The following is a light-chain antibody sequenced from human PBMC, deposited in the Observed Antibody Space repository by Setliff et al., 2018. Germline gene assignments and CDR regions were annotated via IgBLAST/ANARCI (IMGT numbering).Light chain of an antibody. Sequence: QSALTQPASVSGSPGQSITISCTGTSSDIGGYNYVSWCQQHPGKAPKLMIYDVSQRPSGVSNRFSGSKSGNTASLTISGLQAEDGADYYCISYTNSSTYVVFGGGTKVTVL. J-gene: IGLJ2*01. CDR1: SSDIGGYNY. CDR3: ISYTNSSTYVV. V-gene: IGLV2-14*03. CDR2: DVS.